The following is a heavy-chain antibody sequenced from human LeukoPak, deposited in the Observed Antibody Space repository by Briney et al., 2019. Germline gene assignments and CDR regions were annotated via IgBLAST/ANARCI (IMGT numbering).Heavy chain of an antibody. V-gene: IGHV3-33*01. CDR3: ARGGDIVVVPAAMSLDY. CDR1: GFTFSSYG. Sequence: GGSLRLSCAASGFTFSSYGMHWVRQVPGKGLEWAAVIWYDGSNKYYADSVKGRFTISRDNSKNTLYLQMNSLRAEDTAVYYCARGGDIVVVPAAMSLDYWGQGTLVTVSS. D-gene: IGHD2-2*01. J-gene: IGHJ4*02. CDR2: IWYDGSNK.